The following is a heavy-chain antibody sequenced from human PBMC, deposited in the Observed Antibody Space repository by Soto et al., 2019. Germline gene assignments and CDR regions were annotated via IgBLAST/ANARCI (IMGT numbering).Heavy chain of an antibody. Sequence: QITLKESGPTLVKPTQTLTLTCTFSGFSLSTSGMGVGWIRQPPGKALEWLALIYWDDDKRYSPSLKSRLTITKDTAKNPLLLTMTNMHPVDTATYYCAHYSSTCSFDYWGQGTLVTVSS. CDR3: AHYSSTCSFDY. CDR2: IYWDDDK. CDR1: GFSLSTSGMG. J-gene: IGHJ4*02. V-gene: IGHV2-5*02. D-gene: IGHD6-13*01.